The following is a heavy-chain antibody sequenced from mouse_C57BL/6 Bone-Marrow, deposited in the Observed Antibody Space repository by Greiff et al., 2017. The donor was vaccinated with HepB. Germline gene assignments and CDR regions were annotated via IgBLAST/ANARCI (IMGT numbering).Heavy chain of an antibody. J-gene: IGHJ2*01. Sequence: VQLQQPGAELVKPGASVKLSRKASGYTFTSYWMHWVKQRPGQGLEWIGMIHPNSGSTNYNEKFKSKATLTVDKSSSTAYMQLSSLTSEDSAVYYCARGATVVATGYFDYWGQGTTLTVSS. CDR3: ARGATVVATGYFDY. CDR1: GYTFTSYW. D-gene: IGHD1-1*01. CDR2: IHPNSGST. V-gene: IGHV1-64*01.